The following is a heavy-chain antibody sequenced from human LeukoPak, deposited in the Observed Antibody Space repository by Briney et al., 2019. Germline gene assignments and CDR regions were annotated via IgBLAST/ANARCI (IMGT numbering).Heavy chain of an antibody. D-gene: IGHD6-6*01. Sequence: ASVKVTCKASGYTFTSYDINRGRQATGQGLELKGWTNPNSGNTGYAQKFQGRVTMTRNTSICTAYMELRSLRFEDTAVYYCARGTASSSSSYWFDPWGQGTLVTVSS. CDR1: GYTFTSYD. CDR2: TNPNSGNT. J-gene: IGHJ5*02. V-gene: IGHV1-8*01. CDR3: ARGTASSSSSYWFDP.